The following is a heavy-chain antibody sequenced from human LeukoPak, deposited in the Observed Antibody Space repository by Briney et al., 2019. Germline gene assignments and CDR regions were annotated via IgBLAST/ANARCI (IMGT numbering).Heavy chain of an antibody. V-gene: IGHV3-30-3*01. CDR3: ATARRAPFYSSSSFGNWFDP. Sequence: GGSLRLSCAASGFTFSSYAMHWVRQAPGKGLEWVAVISYDGSNKYYADSVKGRFTISRDNSKNTLYLQMNSLRAEDTAVYYCATARRAPFYSSSSFGNWFDPWGQGTLVTVFS. D-gene: IGHD6-6*01. CDR2: ISYDGSNK. J-gene: IGHJ5*02. CDR1: GFTFSSYA.